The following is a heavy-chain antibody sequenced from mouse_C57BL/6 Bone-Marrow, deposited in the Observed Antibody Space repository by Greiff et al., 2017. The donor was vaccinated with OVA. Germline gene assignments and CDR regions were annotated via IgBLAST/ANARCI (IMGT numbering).Heavy chain of an antibody. V-gene: IGHV1-81*01. CDR3: ARETDSPFAY. D-gene: IGHD3-3*01. CDR1: GYTFTSYG. CDR2: IYPRSGNT. J-gene: IGHJ3*01. Sequence: VKLQESGAELARPGASVKLSCKASGYTFTSYGISWVKQRTGQGLEWIGEIYPRSGNTYYNEKFKGKATLTADKSSSTAYMELRSLTSEDSAVYFCARETDSPFAYWGQGTLVTVSA.